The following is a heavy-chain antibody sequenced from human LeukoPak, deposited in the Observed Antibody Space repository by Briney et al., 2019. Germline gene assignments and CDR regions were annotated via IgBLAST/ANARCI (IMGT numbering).Heavy chain of an antibody. D-gene: IGHD3-10*01. CDR1: GVTFSSYA. J-gene: IGHJ4*02. CDR3: ATLSVTGDY. V-gene: IGHV3-23*01. CDR2: SSGTGGST. Sequence: GGSLRLSCAASGVTFSSYAMSWVRQAPGKGLEWVSASSGTGGSTHYADSVKGRFTISRDNSKNTLYLQMNSLRAEDTAVYYCATLSVTGDYWGQGTLVTVSS.